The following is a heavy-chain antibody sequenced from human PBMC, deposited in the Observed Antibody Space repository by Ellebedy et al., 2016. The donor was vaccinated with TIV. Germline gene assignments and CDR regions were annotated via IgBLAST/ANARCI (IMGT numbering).Heavy chain of an antibody. D-gene: IGHD5-12*01. J-gene: IGHJ4*02. CDR1: GGTFSSYA. Sequence: SVKVSCXASGGTFSSYAISWVRQAPGQGLEWMGGIIPIFGTANYAQKFQGRVTITADESTSTAYMELSSLRSEDTAVYYCAVGGYSGYTGVDYWGQGTLVTVSS. V-gene: IGHV1-69*13. CDR2: IIPIFGTA. CDR3: AVGGYSGYTGVDY.